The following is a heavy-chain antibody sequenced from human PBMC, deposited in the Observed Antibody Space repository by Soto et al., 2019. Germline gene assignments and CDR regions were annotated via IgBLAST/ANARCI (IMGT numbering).Heavy chain of an antibody. CDR1: GGSISSTNYF. Sequence: PSETLSLTCTVSGGSISSTNYFWCWIRHPPGKGLEWIGSIHYSGSTYYNPSLKSRVTVSVDTSKNQFSLKLTSVTAADTAVYYCARQRDYYDTSGDSYFDYWGQGTLVTVSS. J-gene: IGHJ4*02. D-gene: IGHD3-22*01. CDR3: ARQRDYYDTSGDSYFDY. V-gene: IGHV4-39*01. CDR2: IHYSGST.